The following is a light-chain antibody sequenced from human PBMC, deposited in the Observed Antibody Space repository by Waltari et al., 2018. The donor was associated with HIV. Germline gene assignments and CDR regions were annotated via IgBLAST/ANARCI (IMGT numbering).Light chain of an antibody. CDR1: NIASQN. CDR3: QVWDSSTGV. J-gene: IGLJ3*02. V-gene: IGLV3-9*01. Sequence: SYDLTQPLSVSVALGQTAKITCGGNNIASQNVHWYQQRPGQAPVLVIYRDNIRPSGIPERFSGSNSGNTAILSISRVQAEDEGDYYCQVWDSSTGVFGGGTNLTVL. CDR2: RDN.